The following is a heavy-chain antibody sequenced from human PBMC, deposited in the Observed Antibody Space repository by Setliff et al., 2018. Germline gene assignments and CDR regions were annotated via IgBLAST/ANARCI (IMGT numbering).Heavy chain of an antibody. CDR3: ATNAGRSSSWYPRRPGEGHAFDI. V-gene: IGHV1-24*01. CDR2: FDPEDGET. CDR1: GYTLTELS. Sequence: ASVKVSCKVSGYTLTELSRHWVRQAPGKGLEWMGGFDPEDGETIYAQKFQGRVTMTEDTSTDTAYMELSSLRSEDTAVYYCATNAGRSSSWYPRRPGEGHAFDIWGQGTLVTVSS. J-gene: IGHJ3*02. D-gene: IGHD6-13*01.